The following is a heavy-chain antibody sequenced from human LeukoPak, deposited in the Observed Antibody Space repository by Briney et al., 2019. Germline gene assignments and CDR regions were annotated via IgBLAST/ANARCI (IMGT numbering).Heavy chain of an antibody. D-gene: IGHD3-22*01. V-gene: IGHV3-30*03. CDR2: ISHDGSNK. J-gene: IGHJ5*02. CDR1: GFTFSSYG. Sequence: PGRSLRLSCAASGFTFSSYGMHWVRQAPGKGLEWVAVISHDGSNKYYADSVKGRFTISRDNSKNTLYLKMNSLRAEDKAVYYCAGDYYDSSGYYYHWFDPWGQETLVTVSS. CDR3: AGDYYDSSGYYYHWFDP.